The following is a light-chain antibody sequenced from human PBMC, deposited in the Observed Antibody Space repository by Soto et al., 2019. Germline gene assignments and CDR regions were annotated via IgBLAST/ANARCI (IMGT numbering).Light chain of an antibody. V-gene: IGKV1-8*01. J-gene: IGKJ1*01. CDR3: QHYNSYSEA. CDR1: QGISSY. CDR2: AAS. Sequence: AIRMTQSPSSLSASTGDRVTITCRASQGISSYLAWCQQKPGKAPKLLIYAASTLQSGVPSRFSGSGSGTDFTLTISSLQPDDFATYYCQHYNSYSEAFGQGTKVDIK.